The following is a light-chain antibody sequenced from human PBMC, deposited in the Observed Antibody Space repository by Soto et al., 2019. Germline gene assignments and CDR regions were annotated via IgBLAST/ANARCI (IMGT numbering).Light chain of an antibody. CDR2: GTS. V-gene: IGKV1-39*01. Sequence: DIQMTQSPLSLSASVGESVTITCRASQSITNFLNWYQQKPGKPPRLLIFGTSSLQSGVPSRFRGSRSETDFSLTISGLQPEDFATYICQQSYRSPLNFGPGTRVA. CDR3: QQSYRSPLN. J-gene: IGKJ3*01. CDR1: QSITNF.